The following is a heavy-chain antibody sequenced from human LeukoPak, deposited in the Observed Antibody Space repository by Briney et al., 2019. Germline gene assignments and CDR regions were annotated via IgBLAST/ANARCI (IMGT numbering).Heavy chain of an antibody. Sequence: SETLSLTCTVSGGSITSGTYYWAWIRQPPGKGLQWIGNVYSSGSTYYNPSLKSRVTISVDTSKNHFSLNLTSVTAADTAVYYCARDVATPMARVSYWGQGTLVTVSS. J-gene: IGHJ4*02. CDR1: GGSITSGTYY. CDR3: ARDVATPMARVSY. D-gene: IGHD5-12*01. V-gene: IGHV4-39*02. CDR2: VYSSGST.